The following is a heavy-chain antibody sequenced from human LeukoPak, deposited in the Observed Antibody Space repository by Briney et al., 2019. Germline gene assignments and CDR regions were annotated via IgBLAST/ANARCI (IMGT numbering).Heavy chain of an antibody. CDR2: IYYSGST. V-gene: IGHV4-30-4*01. CDR1: GGSISSGDYY. J-gene: IGHJ4*02. CDR3: ARSVASGWLDY. D-gene: IGHD6-19*01. Sequence: ASETLSLTCTVSGGSISSGDYYWSWIRQPPGKGLEWIGYIYYSGSTYYNPSLKSRVTISVDTSKNQFSLKLSSVTAADTAVYYCARSVASGWLDYWGQGTLVTVSS.